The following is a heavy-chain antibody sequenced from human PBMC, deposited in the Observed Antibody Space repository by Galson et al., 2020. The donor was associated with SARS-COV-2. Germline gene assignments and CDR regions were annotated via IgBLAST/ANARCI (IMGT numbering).Heavy chain of an antibody. V-gene: IGHV3-7*05. CDR1: GFIFSSFW. J-gene: IGHJ5*02. CDR3: ARVTPGWFDP. CDR2: IKEHGNEK. Sequence: GGSLRLSCAGSGFIFSSFWMSWVRQAPGRGLEWVANIKEHGNEKHYVDSVEGRFTISRDNAKNSMYLQMNSLRAEDTAVYYCARVTPGWFDPWGQGTLVTVSS.